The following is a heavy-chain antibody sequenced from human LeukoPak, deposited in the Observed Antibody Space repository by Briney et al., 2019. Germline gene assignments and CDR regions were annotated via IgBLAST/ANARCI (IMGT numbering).Heavy chain of an antibody. D-gene: IGHD6-19*01. CDR1: GFTFSSYS. Sequence: GGSLRLSCAASGFTFSSYSMNWVRQAPGKGLEWVSSISSSSSYIYYADSVKGRFTISRDNAKNSLYLQMNSLRAEDTAVYYCAREGRAVAGPVFDYWGQGTLVTVSS. J-gene: IGHJ4*02. V-gene: IGHV3-21*01. CDR3: AREGRAVAGPVFDY. CDR2: ISSSSSYI.